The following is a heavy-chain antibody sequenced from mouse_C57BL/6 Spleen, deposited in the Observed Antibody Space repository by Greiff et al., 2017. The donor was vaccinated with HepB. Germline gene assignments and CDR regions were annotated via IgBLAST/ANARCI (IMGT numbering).Heavy chain of an antibody. D-gene: IGHD1-1*01. V-gene: IGHV1-64*01. CDR3: ERGGVDGSSPYYFAY. J-gene: IGHJ2*01. CDR1: GYTFTSYW. CDR2: IHPNSGST. Sequence: QVQLKQPGAELVKPGASVKLSCKASGYTFTSYWMHWVKQRPGQGLEWIGMIHPNSGSTNYNEKFKSKATLTVDKSSSTAYMQLSSLTSEDSAVYYCERGGVDGSSPYYFAYWGQGTPLTVSS.